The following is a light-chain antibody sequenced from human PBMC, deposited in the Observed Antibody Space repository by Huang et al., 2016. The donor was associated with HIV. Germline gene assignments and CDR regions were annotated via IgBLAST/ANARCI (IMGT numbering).Light chain of an antibody. CDR3: QQRSNWPYT. V-gene: IGKV3-11*01. CDR2: DTS. J-gene: IGKJ2*01. Sequence: EVVLTQSPVTLSLSPGEVATLSCRASQSFSSYLAWYQQKPGQAPRLLIYDTSKRATDIPARFSGSGSGTDFTLTITSLEPEDFAVYYCQQRSNWPYTFGQGTKLDIK. CDR1: QSFSSY.